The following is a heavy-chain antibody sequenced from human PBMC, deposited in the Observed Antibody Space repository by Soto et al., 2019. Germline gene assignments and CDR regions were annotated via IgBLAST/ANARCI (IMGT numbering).Heavy chain of an antibody. D-gene: IGHD3-3*01. CDR3: ARSAGYDFWSGFYYGMDV. Sequence: QVQLVESGGGVVQPGRSLRLSCAASGFTFSSYAMHWVRQAPGKGLEWVAVISYDGSNKYYADSVKGRFTISRDNSKNTLYLQMNSLRAEDTAVYYCARSAGYDFWSGFYYGMDVW. J-gene: IGHJ6*01. V-gene: IGHV3-30-3*01. CDR2: ISYDGSNK. CDR1: GFTFSSYA.